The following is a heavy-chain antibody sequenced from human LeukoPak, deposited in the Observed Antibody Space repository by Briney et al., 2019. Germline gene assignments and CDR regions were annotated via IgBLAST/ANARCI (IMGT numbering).Heavy chain of an antibody. D-gene: IGHD3-22*01. CDR1: GFTVSSNY. J-gene: IGHJ1*01. V-gene: IGHV3-66*01. CDR2: IYSGGST. CDR3: ARADDSSGYYLVYFQH. Sequence: PGGSLRLSCAASGFTVSSNYMSWVRQAPGKGLEWVSVIYSGGSTYYADSVKGRFTISRDNSKNTLYLQMNSLRAEDTAVYYCARADDSSGYYLVYFQHWGQGTLVTVSS.